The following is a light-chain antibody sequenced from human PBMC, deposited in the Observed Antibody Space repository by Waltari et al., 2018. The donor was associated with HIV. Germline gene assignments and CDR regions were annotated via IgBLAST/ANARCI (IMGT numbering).Light chain of an antibody. Sequence: DIQMTQSPSSLSAVGDAVTLSCRASQGVSTYLNWYQQKPGKAPNRLIHDVSTLQNGVPSRFSGSGSGTEFTLTISSLQPEDLATYYCQQTHSVPLTFGQGTKVEI. CDR3: QQTHSVPLT. CDR1: QGVSTY. CDR2: DVS. V-gene: IGKV1-39*01. J-gene: IGKJ1*01.